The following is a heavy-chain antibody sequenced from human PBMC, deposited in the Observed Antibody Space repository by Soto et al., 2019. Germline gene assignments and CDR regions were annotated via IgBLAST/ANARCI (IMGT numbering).Heavy chain of an antibody. CDR3: ARHSSRNYGLYYFDY. CDR2: IYYSGST. J-gene: IGHJ4*02. CDR1: GGSVSSYY. D-gene: IGHD4-4*01. Sequence: QVQLQESGPGLVKPSETLSLTCTVSGGSVSSYYWSWIRQSPGKGLEWIGYIYYSGSTKYKPSLKSRVTISVDTSKNQFSLKVSSATAADTAVYYCARHSSRNYGLYYFDYWGLGALVTVSS. V-gene: IGHV4-59*08.